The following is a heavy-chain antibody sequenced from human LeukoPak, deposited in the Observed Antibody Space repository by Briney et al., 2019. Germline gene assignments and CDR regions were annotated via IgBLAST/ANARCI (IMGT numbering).Heavy chain of an antibody. CDR1: GFTFSRYW. Sequence: PGGSLRLSCAASGFTFSRYWMHWVRQAPGKGLVWVSRMNSDGSSTIYEDSVKGRFTISRDNAKNTLYLQMNSLRVEDTAVYYCARDQDPLRLELLSYWGQGTLVILSS. CDR3: ARDQDPLRLELLSY. V-gene: IGHV3-74*01. D-gene: IGHD1-26*01. CDR2: MNSDGSST. J-gene: IGHJ4*02.